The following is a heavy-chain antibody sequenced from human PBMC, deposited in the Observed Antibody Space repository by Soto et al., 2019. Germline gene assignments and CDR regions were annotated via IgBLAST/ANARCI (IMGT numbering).Heavy chain of an antibody. CDR2: ISAYNGNT. D-gene: IGHD1-26*01. CDR3: ARAVGATKECDFDY. J-gene: IGHJ4*02. V-gene: IGHV1-18*01. Sequence: QVQLVQSGAEVKKPGASVKVSCKASGYTFTSYGISWVRQAPGQGLEWMGWISAYNGNTNYAQKLQGRVTMTTDTCXSTAYMERRSLRSDDTAVYYCARAVGATKECDFDYWGQGTLVTVSS. CDR1: GYTFTSYG.